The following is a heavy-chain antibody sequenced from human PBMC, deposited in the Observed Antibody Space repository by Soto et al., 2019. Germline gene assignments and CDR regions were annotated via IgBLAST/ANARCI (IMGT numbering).Heavy chain of an antibody. V-gene: IGHV1-2*04. CDR1: GYTFTGYY. Sequence: ASVKVSCKASGYTFTGYYMHWVRQAPGQGLEWMGWINPNSGGTNYAQKFQGWVTMTRDTSISTAYMELSRLRSDDTAVYYCAREAMVRGVTITFPNNYYYGMDVWGQGTTVTVSS. CDR3: AREAMVRGVTITFPNNYYYGMDV. D-gene: IGHD3-10*01. CDR2: INPNSGGT. J-gene: IGHJ6*02.